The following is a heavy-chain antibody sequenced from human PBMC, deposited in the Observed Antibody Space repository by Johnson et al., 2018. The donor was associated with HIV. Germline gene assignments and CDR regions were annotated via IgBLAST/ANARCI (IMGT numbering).Heavy chain of an antibody. CDR1: GLTFSSYW. Sequence: VQLVESGGGLVQPGGSLRLSCAASGLTFSSYWMSWVRQAPGKGLEWVASIKQDGSEKYYVDSVKGRFTISRDNAKNSLYLQMNSLRAEDTAVYYCARDFYAVVATPFIGSAFDIWGQGTMVTVSS. CDR2: IKQDGSEK. D-gene: IGHD5-12*01. CDR3: ARDFYAVVATPFIGSAFDI. J-gene: IGHJ3*02. V-gene: IGHV3-7*05.